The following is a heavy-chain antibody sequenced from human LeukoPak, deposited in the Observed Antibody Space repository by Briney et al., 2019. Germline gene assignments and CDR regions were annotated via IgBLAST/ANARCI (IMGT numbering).Heavy chain of an antibody. CDR3: ASLSSGSFGEYYFDY. D-gene: IGHD1-26*01. Sequence: PSETLSLTCTVSGGSISSYYWSWIRQPPGKGLEWIGYIYYSGSTNYNPSLKSRVTISVDTSKNQFSLKLSSVTAADTAVYCCASLSSGSFGEYYFDYWGQGTPVTVSS. V-gene: IGHV4-59*01. J-gene: IGHJ4*02. CDR2: IYYSGST. CDR1: GGSISSYY.